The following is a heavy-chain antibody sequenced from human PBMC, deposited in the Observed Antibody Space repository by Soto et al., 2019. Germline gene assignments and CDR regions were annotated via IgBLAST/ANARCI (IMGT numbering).Heavy chain of an antibody. CDR2: INPNSGGT. V-gene: IGHV1-2*04. D-gene: IGHD3-10*01. CDR1: GYTFTGYY. Sequence: QVPLVQSGAEVKKPGASVKVSCKASGYTFTGYYMHWVRQAPGQGLEWMGWINPNSGGTNYAQKFQGWVTMTRDTSISTAYMELSRLRSDDTAVYYCARDFPTYYYGSGSYSRGAFDIWGQGTMVTVSS. J-gene: IGHJ3*02. CDR3: ARDFPTYYYGSGSYSRGAFDI.